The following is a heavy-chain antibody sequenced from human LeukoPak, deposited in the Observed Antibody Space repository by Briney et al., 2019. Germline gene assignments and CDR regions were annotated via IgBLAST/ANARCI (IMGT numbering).Heavy chain of an antibody. CDR3: ARDPPGGTSGWGY. D-gene: IGHD1-7*01. CDR1: GFTFSSYA. V-gene: IGHV3-23*01. J-gene: IGHJ4*02. CDR2: ISSSGVST. Sequence: PGGSLRLSLVASGFTFSSYAMSWVRQAPGKGLEWVSAISSSGVSTYYADSVKGQFTISRDNSKNTLYLQINSLRAEDTAVYYCARDPPGGTSGWGYWGQGTLVTVSS.